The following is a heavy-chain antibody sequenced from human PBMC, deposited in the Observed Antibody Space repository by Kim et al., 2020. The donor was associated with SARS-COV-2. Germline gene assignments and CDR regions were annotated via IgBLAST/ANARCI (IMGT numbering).Heavy chain of an antibody. CDR2: INHSGST. V-gene: IGHV4-34*01. CDR3: ARGVVRGARTRIKFDY. CDR1: GGSFSGYY. J-gene: IGHJ4*02. Sequence: SETLSLTCAVYGGSFSGYYWSWIRQPPGKGLEWIGEINHSGSTNYNPSLKSRVTISVDTSKNQFSLKLSSVTAADTAVYYCARGVVRGARTRIKFDYWGQGTLVTVSS. D-gene: IGHD3-10*01.